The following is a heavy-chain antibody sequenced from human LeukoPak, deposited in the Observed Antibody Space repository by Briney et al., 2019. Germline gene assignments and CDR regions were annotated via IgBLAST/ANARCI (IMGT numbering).Heavy chain of an antibody. J-gene: IGHJ6*03. V-gene: IGHV3-23*01. CDR1: GFTFSSYA. CDR3: AKDLVYYGSGSSYYYYYYMDV. Sequence: GGSLRLSCAASGFTFSSYAMSWVRQAPGKGLEWVSAISGSGGSTYYADSAKGRFTISRDNSKDTLYLQMNSLRAEDTAVYYCAKDLVYYGSGSSYYYYYYMDVWGKGTTVTVSS. D-gene: IGHD3-10*01. CDR2: ISGSGGST.